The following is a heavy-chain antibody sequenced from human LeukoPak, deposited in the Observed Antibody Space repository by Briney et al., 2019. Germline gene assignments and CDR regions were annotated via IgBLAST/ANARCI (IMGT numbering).Heavy chain of an antibody. CDR2: IYSGGST. Sequence: PGGSLRLSCAASGFTVSSNYMSWVRQAPGKGLEWVSVIYSGGSTYYADSVKGRFTISRDNSKNTLYLQMNSLRAEDTAVYYCARDPGVRWLVGFDYWGRGTLVTVSS. J-gene: IGHJ4*02. CDR3: ARDPGVRWLVGFDY. V-gene: IGHV3-66*01. D-gene: IGHD6-19*01. CDR1: GFTVSSNY.